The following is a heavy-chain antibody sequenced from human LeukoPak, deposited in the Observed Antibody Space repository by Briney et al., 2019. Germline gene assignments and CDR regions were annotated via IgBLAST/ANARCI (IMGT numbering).Heavy chain of an antibody. Sequence: PSDTLSLTCAVYGGSFSGYYWSWIRQPPGKGLEWIEQIKHSGSTNYNPSLKSRVTISVDTSKSQFSMKLSTVTAADTAVYYCARDKLELTTGVFDYWGQGTLVTVSS. CDR2: IKHSGST. CDR3: ARDKLELTTGVFDY. CDR1: GGSFSGYY. V-gene: IGHV4-34*01. J-gene: IGHJ4*02. D-gene: IGHD1-7*01.